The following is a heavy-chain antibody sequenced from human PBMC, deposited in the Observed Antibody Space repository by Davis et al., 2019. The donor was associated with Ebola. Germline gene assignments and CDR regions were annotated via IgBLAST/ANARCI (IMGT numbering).Heavy chain of an antibody. D-gene: IGHD6-6*01. Sequence: SETLSLTCTVSGGSISDYYWSWIRQPPGKGLGWIGSIYYNGRTYYSSSLEGRVTILLDTSKNQFSLKLRSVTAADTAVYFCARLSGLFSSSSGALFFDLWGRGTLVSVSS. V-gene: IGHV4-59*12. CDR2: IYYNGRT. CDR3: ARLSGLFSSSSGALFFDL. CDR1: GGSISDYY. J-gene: IGHJ2*01.